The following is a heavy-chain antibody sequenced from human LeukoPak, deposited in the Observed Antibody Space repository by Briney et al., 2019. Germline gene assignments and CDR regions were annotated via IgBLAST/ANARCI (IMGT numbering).Heavy chain of an antibody. Sequence: GGSLRLSCVASGFTFKNNARHGVRQAPGKGLEWVAVIWYDGSNQYYADSVKGRFTISRDNSKSTLYLEMNSLRAEDTAVYYCARPPYYDIVIGPFDSWGQGTLVTVSP. CDR1: GFTFKNNA. J-gene: IGHJ4*02. CDR2: IWYDGSNQ. CDR3: ARPPYYDIVIGPFDS. V-gene: IGHV3-33*01. D-gene: IGHD3-9*01.